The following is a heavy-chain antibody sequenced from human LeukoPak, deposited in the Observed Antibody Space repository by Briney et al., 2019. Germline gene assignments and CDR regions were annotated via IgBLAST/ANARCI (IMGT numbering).Heavy chain of an antibody. D-gene: IGHD2-21*02. V-gene: IGHV3-74*01. CDR1: GFTFSSSW. J-gene: IGHJ6*02. CDR2: INTDGTTT. CDR3: ARGTGGDFSYYYFAMDV. Sequence: PGGSLRLSCAASGFTFSSSWMHWVRQAPGKGLVWVSRINTDGTTTAYADSVKGRFAISRDNAKNTLSLQMNGLRVEDTAVYYCARGTGGDFSYYYFAMDVWGQGTTVTVSS.